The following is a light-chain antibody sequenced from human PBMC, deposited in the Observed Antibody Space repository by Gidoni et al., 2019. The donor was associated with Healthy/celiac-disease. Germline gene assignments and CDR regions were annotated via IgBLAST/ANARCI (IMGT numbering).Light chain of an antibody. CDR1: QSVLYSSNNKNY. CDR2: WAS. CDR3: QQCYSTPRT. V-gene: IGKV4-1*01. Sequence: DIVRTQSPDSLAVSLGERATINCKSSQSVLYSSNNKNYLAWYQQKPGQPPKLLIYWASTRESGVPDRFSGSGSGTDFTLTISSLQAEDVAVYYCQQCYSTPRTFGQGTKVEIK. J-gene: IGKJ1*01.